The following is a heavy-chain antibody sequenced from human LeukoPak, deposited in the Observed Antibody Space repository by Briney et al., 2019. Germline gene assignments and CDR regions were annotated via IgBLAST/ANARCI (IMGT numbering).Heavy chain of an antibody. J-gene: IGHJ3*02. CDR3: AKDLGGIAAAGTAFDI. V-gene: IGHV3-11*05. Sequence: GRTLRLSCASSGFTLRDHYTSCIRHAPRRGLECGSYITSRSSYKNYADSVKGRFTISRDKAKNSLYLQLNSLRAEDTAVYYCAKDLGGIAAAGTAFDIWGQGTMVTVSS. D-gene: IGHD6-13*01. CDR2: ITSRSSYK. CDR1: GFTLRDHY.